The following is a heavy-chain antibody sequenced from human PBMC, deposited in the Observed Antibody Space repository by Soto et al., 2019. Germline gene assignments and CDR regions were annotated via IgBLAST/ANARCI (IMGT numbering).Heavy chain of an antibody. J-gene: IGHJ4*02. V-gene: IGHV1-69*01. D-gene: IGHD6-6*01. CDR2: IIPIFGTA. CDR3: AAKLAARYGFYFDY. Sequence: QVQLVQSGAEVKKPGSSVKVSCKASGGTFSSYAISWVRQAPGQGLEWMGGIIPIFGTANYAQKFQGRVTITADESTRPDYMELSSLRSEDTAVYYCAAKLAARYGFYFDYWGQGTLVTVSS. CDR1: GGTFSSYA.